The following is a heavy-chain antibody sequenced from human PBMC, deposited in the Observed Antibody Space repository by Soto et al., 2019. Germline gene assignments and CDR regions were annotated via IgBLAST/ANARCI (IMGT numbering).Heavy chain of an antibody. D-gene: IGHD5-12*01. J-gene: IGHJ4*01. CDR1: GFTFRSYN. Sequence: DVQLVESGGGLVQPGGSLRLSCAASGFTFRSYNMNWVRQAPGKGLDWLSYISSSSSTIYYADSVKGRFTISRDNAKNSLYLQMNSRRXXXTAMYYFERGGTIAVTTIGDYWGQGTLVTVSS. CDR2: ISSSSSTI. V-gene: IGHV3-48*01. CDR3: ERGGTIAVTTIGDY.